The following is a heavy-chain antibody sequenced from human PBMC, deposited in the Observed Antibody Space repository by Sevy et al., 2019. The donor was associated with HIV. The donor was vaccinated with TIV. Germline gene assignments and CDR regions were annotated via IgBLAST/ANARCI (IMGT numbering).Heavy chain of an antibody. CDR2: IKQDGSEK. CDR3: ARGGRGVIIYH. Sequence: GGSLRLSCAASGFTFSSYWMSWVHQAPGKGLEWVANIKQDGSEKYYVDSVKGRFTISRDNAKNSLYLQMNSLRAEDTAVYYCARGGRGVIIYHWGQGTLVTVSS. CDR1: GFTFSSYW. D-gene: IGHD3-10*01. V-gene: IGHV3-7*03. J-gene: IGHJ5*02.